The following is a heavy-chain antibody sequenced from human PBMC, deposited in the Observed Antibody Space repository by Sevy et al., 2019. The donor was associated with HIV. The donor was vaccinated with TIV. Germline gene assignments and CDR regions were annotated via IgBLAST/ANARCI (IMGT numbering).Heavy chain of an antibody. Sequence: SETLSLTCTVSGGSISSSSYYWGWIRQPPGKGLEWIGSIYYSGSTYYNPSLKSRVTISVDTSKNLFSLKLSSVTAADTAVYYCARRIAVAGTAWFDPWGQGTLVTVSS. CDR3: ARRIAVAGTAWFDP. CDR2: IYYSGST. D-gene: IGHD6-19*01. J-gene: IGHJ5*02. V-gene: IGHV4-39*01. CDR1: GGSISSSSYY.